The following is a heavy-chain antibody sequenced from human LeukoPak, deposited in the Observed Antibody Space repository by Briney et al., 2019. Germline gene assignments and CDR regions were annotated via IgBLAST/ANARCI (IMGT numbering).Heavy chain of an antibody. V-gene: IGHV4-59*01. J-gene: IGHJ4*02. CDR3: ARDNDFWSGYFDY. CDR2: IYYSGST. CDR1: GGSFSGYF. Sequence: PSETLSLTCAVNGGSFSGYFWSWIRQPPGKGLEWIGYIYYSGSTNYNPSLKSRVTISVDTSKNQFSLKLSSVTAADTAVYYCARDNDFWSGYFDYWGQGTLVTVSS. D-gene: IGHD3-3*01.